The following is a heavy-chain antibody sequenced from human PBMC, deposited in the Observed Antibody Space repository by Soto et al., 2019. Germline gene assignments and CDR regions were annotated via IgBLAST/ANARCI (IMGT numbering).Heavy chain of an antibody. CDR2: ISGSGGST. CDR3: AIPGGRYCSGGSCYEDAFDI. D-gene: IGHD2-15*01. J-gene: IGHJ3*02. Sequence: GGSLRLSCAASGFTFSSYAMSWVRQAPGKGLEWVSAISGSGGSTYYADSVKGRFTISRDNSKNTLYLQMNSLRAEDTAVYYCAIPGGRYCSGGSCYEDAFDIWGQGTMVTVSS. CDR1: GFTFSSYA. V-gene: IGHV3-23*01.